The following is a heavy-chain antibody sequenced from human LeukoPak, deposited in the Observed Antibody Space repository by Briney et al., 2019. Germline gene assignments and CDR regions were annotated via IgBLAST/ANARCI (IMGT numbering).Heavy chain of an antibody. D-gene: IGHD6-13*01. V-gene: IGHV3-23*01. CDR3: AITGRYSSSWYGSDYYGMDV. CDR1: GFTFSTYA. Sequence: GGSLRLSCAASGFTFSTYAMSWVRQAPGKGLEWVSAISGSGGSTYYADSVKGRFTISRDNSKNTLYLQMNSLRAEDTAVYYCAITGRYSSSWYGSDYYGMDVWGQGTTVTVSS. J-gene: IGHJ6*02. CDR2: ISGSGGST.